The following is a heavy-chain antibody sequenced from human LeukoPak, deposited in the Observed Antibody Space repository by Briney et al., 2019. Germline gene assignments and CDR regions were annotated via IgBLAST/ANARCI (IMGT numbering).Heavy chain of an antibody. CDR2: IDRAANEK. CDR1: GFRFSDYW. V-gene: IGHV3-7*01. Sequence: GGSLRLSCAASGFRFSDYWVTWVRQPPGKGLEWVANIDRAANEKYYVGSVKGRFTISRDNAKNSLYLQMNSLRAEDTAVYYCAKDNPQLGFDYWGQGTLVTVSS. J-gene: IGHJ4*02. CDR3: AKDNPQLGFDY. D-gene: IGHD1-1*01.